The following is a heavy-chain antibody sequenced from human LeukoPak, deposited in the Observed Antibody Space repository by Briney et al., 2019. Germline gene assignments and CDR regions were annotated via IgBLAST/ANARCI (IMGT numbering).Heavy chain of an antibody. D-gene: IGHD1-26*01. J-gene: IGHJ4*02. V-gene: IGHV3-23*01. CDR2: ISFSGANS. CDR3: ARDLATALGPDY. Sequence: GGSLRLSCAASGFTFSDSAMTWVRQAPGKGLDWVSLISFSGANSYYADSVKGRFTISRDNAKNSLYLQMNSLRDEDTAVYYCARDLATALGPDYWGQGTLVTVSS. CDR1: GFTFSDSA.